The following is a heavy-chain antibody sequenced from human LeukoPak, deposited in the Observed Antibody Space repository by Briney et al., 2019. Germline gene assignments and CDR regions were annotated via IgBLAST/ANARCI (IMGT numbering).Heavy chain of an antibody. J-gene: IGHJ4*02. D-gene: IGHD6-13*01. CDR1: GGSFSGYY. Sequence: PSETLSLTCAVYGGSFSGYYWSWIRQPPGKGLEWIGEINHSGSTNYNPSLKSRVTISVDTSKNQFSLKLSSVTAADTAVYYCARHGDLYSSNWLYYFDNWGQGTLVTVSS. V-gene: IGHV4-34*01. CDR3: ARHGDLYSSNWLYYFDN. CDR2: INHSGST.